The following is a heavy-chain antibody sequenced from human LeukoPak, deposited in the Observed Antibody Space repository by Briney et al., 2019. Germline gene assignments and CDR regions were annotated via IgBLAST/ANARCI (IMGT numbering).Heavy chain of an antibody. Sequence: SETLSLTCSVSGGSISSSTYYWGWIRQPPGQGLDWIGNIYYSGSTYYNPSHKSRVTISVDTSKNQFSLKLTSVTAADTAVYYCARDYSDYAFDSWGQGTLVTVSS. J-gene: IGHJ4*02. CDR3: ARDYSDYAFDS. CDR2: IYYSGST. D-gene: IGHD5-12*01. CDR1: GGSISSSTYY. V-gene: IGHV4-39*02.